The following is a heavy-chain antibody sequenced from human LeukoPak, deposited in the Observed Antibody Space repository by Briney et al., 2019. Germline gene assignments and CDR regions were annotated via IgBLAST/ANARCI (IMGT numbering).Heavy chain of an antibody. CDR2: IYSGGST. CDR1: GFTVSSNY. V-gene: IGHV3-53*01. CDR3: ARGRSFGGFFHFDY. Sequence: GGSLRLSCAASGFTVSSNYMSWVRQAPGKGLEWVSAIYSGGSTYYADSVKGRFTISRDNSKNTLYLQMNSLRAEDTAVYYCARGRSFGGFFHFDYWGQGTLVTVSS. D-gene: IGHD4-23*01. J-gene: IGHJ4*02.